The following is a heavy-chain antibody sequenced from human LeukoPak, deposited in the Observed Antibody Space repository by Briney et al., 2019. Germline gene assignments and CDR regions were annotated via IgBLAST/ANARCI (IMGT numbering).Heavy chain of an antibody. D-gene: IGHD3-22*01. Sequence: GGSLRLSCAASGFTFSSYSMNWVRQAPGKGLEWVSSISSSSSYIYYADSVKGRFTISRDNAKNSLYLQMNSLRAEDTAVYYCARDPDQPYYDSSGATDDYWGQGTLVTVSS. CDR3: ARDPDQPYYDSSGATDDY. J-gene: IGHJ4*02. V-gene: IGHV3-21*01. CDR2: ISSSSSYI. CDR1: GFTFSSYS.